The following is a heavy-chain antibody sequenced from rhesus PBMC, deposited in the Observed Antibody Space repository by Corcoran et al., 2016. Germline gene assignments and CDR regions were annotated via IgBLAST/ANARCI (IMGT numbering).Heavy chain of an antibody. CDR2: VEPEDGEA. D-gene: IGHD3-34*01. CDR3: ATDVLSGVIINFGY. Sequence: EVQLVQSGAEVKKPGASVKISCKASGYTFTDYYLHWVRQAPGKGLEWMGRVEPEDGEAIHAQKFQDRVTITSYTSTDTAYMELSSLRSEDTSVYYCATDVLSGVIINFGYWGQGVLVTVSS. V-gene: IGHV1-111*02. CDR1: GYTFTDYY. J-gene: IGHJ4*01.